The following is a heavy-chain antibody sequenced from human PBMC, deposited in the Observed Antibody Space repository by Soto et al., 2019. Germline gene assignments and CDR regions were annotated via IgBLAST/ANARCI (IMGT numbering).Heavy chain of an antibody. CDR3: ARDAPPWVGGLSH. CDR1: GGSIRSPNYY. CDR2: IYYNGST. D-gene: IGHD3-10*01. V-gene: IGHV4-30-4*01. J-gene: IGHJ4*02. Sequence: QVQLQESGPGLVKPSQTLSLTCTVIGGSIRSPNYYWSWIRQHPGKGLEWIGNIYYNGSTNYTPSLKSRAVISLDTSKNPFSLKLNSLTAADTAVDYCARDAPPWVGGLSHWGQGTLVTVSS.